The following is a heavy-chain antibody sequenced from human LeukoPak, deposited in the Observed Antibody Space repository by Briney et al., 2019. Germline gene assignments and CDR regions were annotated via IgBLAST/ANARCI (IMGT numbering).Heavy chain of an antibody. Sequence: GESLKISCQGSGDSFTSHWIGWVRQMPGKGLEWMGIIYLGDSDTRYSPSFQGQVTISADKSISTAYLQWSSLKASDTAMYYCARQGGLDYGGNSDAFDIWGQGTMVTVSS. CDR1: GDSFTSHW. J-gene: IGHJ3*02. CDR3: ARQGGLDYGGNSDAFDI. V-gene: IGHV5-51*01. D-gene: IGHD4-23*01. CDR2: IYLGDSDT.